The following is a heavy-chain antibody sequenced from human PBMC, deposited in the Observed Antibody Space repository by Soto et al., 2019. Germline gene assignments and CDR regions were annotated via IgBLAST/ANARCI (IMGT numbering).Heavy chain of an antibody. J-gene: IGHJ4*02. CDR1: GYTFTYYG. D-gene: IGHD7-27*01. CDR2: ISTYNGNT. Sequence: QVQVEQSGDEVKKPGASVKVSCRTSGYTFTYYGLHWVRQAPGQGLEWMGRISTYNGNTNYAQKFQGRVTLTTDTSTSTAYMELRSLRFDDTAVYFCAKGSRTGGQSPFDALGQGTLVTAAS. V-gene: IGHV1-18*01. CDR3: AKGSRTGGQSPFDA.